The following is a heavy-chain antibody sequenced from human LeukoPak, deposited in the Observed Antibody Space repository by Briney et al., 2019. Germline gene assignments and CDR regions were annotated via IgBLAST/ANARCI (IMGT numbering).Heavy chain of an antibody. CDR3: AKDLYADVRWGSGFDI. Sequence: GGSLRLSCAASGFTFSNNAMSWVRQAPGKGLEWVSSVSGSGGSTYYADSVKGRFTISRDNSKNTLYLQMNSLRAEDAAVYYCAKDLYADVRWGSGFDIWGQGTVVTVSS. CDR2: VSGSGGST. D-gene: IGHD4-23*01. V-gene: IGHV3-23*01. CDR1: GFTFSNNA. J-gene: IGHJ3*02.